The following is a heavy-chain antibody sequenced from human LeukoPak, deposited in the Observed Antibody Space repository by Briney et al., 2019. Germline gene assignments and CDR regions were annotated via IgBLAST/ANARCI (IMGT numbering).Heavy chain of an antibody. V-gene: IGHV3-23*01. Sequence: GGSLRPSCAASGFTFSSYAMSWVRQAPGKGLEWVSAISGSGGSTYYADSVKGRFTISRDNSKNTLYLQMNSLRAEDTAVYYCAKGNVMVRGVINYFDYWGQGTLVTVSS. D-gene: IGHD3-10*01. CDR1: GFTFSSYA. CDR2: ISGSGGST. J-gene: IGHJ4*02. CDR3: AKGNVMVRGVINYFDY.